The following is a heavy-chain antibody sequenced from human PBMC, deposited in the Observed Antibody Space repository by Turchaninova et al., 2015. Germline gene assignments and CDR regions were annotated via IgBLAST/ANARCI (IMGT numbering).Heavy chain of an antibody. D-gene: IGHD3-10*01. CDR1: GFTFSDHY. Sequence: EVQRVESGGGLVQPGGALDLSCGAVGFTFSDHYIDWGRQAPGKGLEGVGPTRNKADGYTIEYAASVKGRFTISRDDSKDSLYLQMNSLKTEDTAVYYCGRAIYGSGRYWFDPWGQGTLVTVSS. CDR3: GRAIYGSGRYWFDP. J-gene: IGHJ5*02. V-gene: IGHV3-72*01. CDR2: TRNKADGYTI.